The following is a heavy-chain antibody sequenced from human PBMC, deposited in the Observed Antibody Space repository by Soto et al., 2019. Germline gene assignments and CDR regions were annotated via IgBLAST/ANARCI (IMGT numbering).Heavy chain of an antibody. CDR3: ARDRLMATAGTARHYFGLDV. CDR2: IYYSGNT. Sequence: SETLSLTCTVSGGSIRSGGYYWSWVRQNPRRGLEWIGNIYYSGNTYYNPSLKSRLTISVNTSKNQFSLNLSSVTAADTAVYYCARDRLMATAGTARHYFGLDVWGQGTTVTVSS. J-gene: IGHJ6*02. D-gene: IGHD5-18*01. V-gene: IGHV4-31*03. CDR1: GGSIRSGGYY.